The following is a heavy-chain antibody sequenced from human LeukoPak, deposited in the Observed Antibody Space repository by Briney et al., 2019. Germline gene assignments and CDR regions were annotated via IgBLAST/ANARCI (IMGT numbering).Heavy chain of an antibody. CDR3: ARDDSSTFDY. CDR1: GFTVSSNY. Sequence: GGSLRLSCAASGFTVSSNYMSWVRQAPGKGLEWVSAIYTGGSTYYAGSVKGRFTISRDNSKNTLYLQMNSLRAEDTAVYYCARDDSSTFDYWGQGTLVTVSS. CDR2: IYTGGST. J-gene: IGHJ4*02. V-gene: IGHV3-66*01. D-gene: IGHD3-22*01.